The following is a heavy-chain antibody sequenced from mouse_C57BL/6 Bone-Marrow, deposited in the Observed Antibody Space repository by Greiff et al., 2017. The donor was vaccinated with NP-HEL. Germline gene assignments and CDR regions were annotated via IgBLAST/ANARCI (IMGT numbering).Heavy chain of an antibody. V-gene: IGHV1-53*01. CDR1: GYTFTSYW. J-gene: IGHJ2*01. CDR3: ARRRTGRGYFDY. D-gene: IGHD4-1*01. Sequence: QVQLQQPGPELVKPGASVKLSCKASGYTFTSYWMHWVKQRPGQGLEWIGNINPSNGGTNYNEKFKSKATLTVDKSSSTAYMQRSSLTSEDSAVYYCARRRTGRGYFDYWGQGTTLTVSS. CDR2: INPSNGGT.